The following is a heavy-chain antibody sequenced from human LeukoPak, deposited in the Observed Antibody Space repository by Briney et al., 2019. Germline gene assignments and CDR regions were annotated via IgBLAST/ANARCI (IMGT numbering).Heavy chain of an antibody. V-gene: IGHV3-53*01. D-gene: IGHD6-13*01. Sequence: PGGSLRLSCAASGFTVSSNYMSWVRQAPGKGLEWVSVIYSGGSTYYADSVKGRFTISRDNSKNTLYLQMNSLRAEDTAVYYCARDPGIAAAGTYYYYGMDVWGQGTLVTVSS. CDR1: GFTVSSNY. J-gene: IGHJ6*02. CDR2: IYSGGST. CDR3: ARDPGIAAAGTYYYYGMDV.